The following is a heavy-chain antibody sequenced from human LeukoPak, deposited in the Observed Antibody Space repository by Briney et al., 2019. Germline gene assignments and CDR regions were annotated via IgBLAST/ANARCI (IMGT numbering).Heavy chain of an antibody. CDR2: IYSGGSS. D-gene: IGHD4-17*01. CDR1: GFTVSSNY. J-gene: IGHJ4*02. Sequence: GGSLRLSCAASGFTVSSNYMSWVRQAPGKGLEWVSDIYSGGSSYYADSVKGRFTISRDNSKNTVYLQMNSLRAEDTAVYYCAPLEGGAYGDYPVSFDYWGQGTLVTVSS. CDR3: APLEGGAYGDYPVSFDY. V-gene: IGHV3-66*01.